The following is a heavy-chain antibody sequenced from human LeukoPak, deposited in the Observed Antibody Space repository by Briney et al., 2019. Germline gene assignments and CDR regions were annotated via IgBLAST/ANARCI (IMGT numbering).Heavy chain of an antibody. CDR1: GFSFSDYY. V-gene: IGHV3-11*01. J-gene: IGHJ4*02. CDR2: IRSGATTI. D-gene: IGHD1-1*01. Sequence: GGSLTLSCEASGFSFSDYYMSWLRQPPGKGLEWIAYIRSGATTIYYADSVKGRFTISRDDAKNSLFLQMNSLRAEDTAIYYCATINFRPYWGQGTLVTVSS. CDR3: ATINFRPY.